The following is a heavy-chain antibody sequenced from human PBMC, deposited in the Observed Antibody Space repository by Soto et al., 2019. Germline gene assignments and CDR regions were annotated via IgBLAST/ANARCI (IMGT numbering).Heavy chain of an antibody. J-gene: IGHJ3*02. CDR3: AKAPPRWFGESYFDI. D-gene: IGHD3-10*01. CDR2: ISSSSGST. V-gene: IGHV3-23*01. CDR1: GFTFSSYG. Sequence: GGSLRLSCAASGFTFSSYGMTWVRQAPGKGLEWVSSISSSSGSTYYADSVKGRFTISRDNSKNTLYLQMNSLRAEDTAVYYCAKAPPRWFGESYFDICGQGTMVTLSS.